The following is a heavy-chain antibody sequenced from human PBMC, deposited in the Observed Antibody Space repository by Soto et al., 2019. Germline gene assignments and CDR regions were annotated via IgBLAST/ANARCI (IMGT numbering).Heavy chain of an antibody. V-gene: IGHV4-39*01. CDR2: IYYSGST. Sequence: PSETLSLTCTVSGGSISSSSYYWGWIRQPPGKGLEWIGSIYYSGSTYYNPSLKSRVTISVDTSKNQFSLKLSSVTAADTAVYYCPRLRYYGSGSYYRAPSFDYWGQGTLVTVSS. CDR3: PRLRYYGSGSYYRAPSFDY. J-gene: IGHJ4*02. CDR1: GGSISSSSYY. D-gene: IGHD3-10*01.